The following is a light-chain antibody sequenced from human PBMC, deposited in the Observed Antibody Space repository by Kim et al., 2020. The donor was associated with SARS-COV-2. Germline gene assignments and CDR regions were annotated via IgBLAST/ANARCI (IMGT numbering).Light chain of an antibody. CDR1: NSNIVSNT. CDR2: SSN. CDR3: ASWDDGLDGFVI. Sequence: QSVTISCSGGNSNIVSNTVSWYQQFPGAAPKLLIDSSNQRPSGVPARFSGSRSGTSASLAISGLQSEDEAVYYCASWDDGLDGFVIFGAGTQLTVL. J-gene: IGLJ2*01. V-gene: IGLV1-44*01.